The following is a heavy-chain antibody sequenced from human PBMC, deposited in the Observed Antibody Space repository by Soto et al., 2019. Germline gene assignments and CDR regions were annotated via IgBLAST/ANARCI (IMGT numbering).Heavy chain of an antibody. D-gene: IGHD3-16*01. J-gene: IGHJ4*02. CDR2: VYYNGDT. V-gene: IGHV4-39*01. CDR1: GNSIGNTSYY. CDR3: ARHGGLAETLDY. Sequence: SETLSLTCAVSGNSIGNTSYYWGWIRQPPGKGLEWIGSVYYNGDTYYNPSLKSRFTVSVDTSKNQFSLKLTSATVADTAVYYCARHGGLAETLDYPGQGTLLTLSS.